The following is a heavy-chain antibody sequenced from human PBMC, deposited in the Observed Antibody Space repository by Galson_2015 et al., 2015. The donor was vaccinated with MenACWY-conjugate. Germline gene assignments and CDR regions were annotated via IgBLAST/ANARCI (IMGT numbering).Heavy chain of an antibody. CDR1: GDSISSRSYS. J-gene: IGHJ3*01. D-gene: IGHD4-17*01. V-gene: IGHV4-39*07. CDR2: AYNSGTT. Sequence: SEPLSLTCSVTGDSISSRSYSWGWIRQPPGKGLEWIASAYNSGTTNYNPSLRSRLTMSLDRSQNQFSLKLSSVTAADTAIYYCAREDFGDYVYAFYVWGQGALVTGSS. CDR3: AREDFGDYVYAFYV.